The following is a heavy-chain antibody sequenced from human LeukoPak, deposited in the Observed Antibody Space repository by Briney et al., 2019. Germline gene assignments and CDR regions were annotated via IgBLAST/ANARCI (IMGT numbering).Heavy chain of an antibody. Sequence: SVKVSCKASGGTFSSYAISWVRQAPGQGLEWMGGIIPSFGTANYAQKFQGRVTITADESTSTAYMELSSLRSEDTAVYYCARGEQPITMVRGVKYYYGMDVWGQGTTVTVSS. V-gene: IGHV1-69*13. J-gene: IGHJ6*02. CDR2: IIPSFGTA. CDR3: ARGEQPITMVRGVKYYYGMDV. D-gene: IGHD3-10*01. CDR1: GGTFSSYA.